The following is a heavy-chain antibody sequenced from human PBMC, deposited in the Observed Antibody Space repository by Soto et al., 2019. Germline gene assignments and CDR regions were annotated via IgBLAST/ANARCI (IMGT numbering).Heavy chain of an antibody. CDR3: ARGGPYGDDTNWFDP. D-gene: IGHD4-17*01. CDR2: IWYDGSNK. V-gene: IGHV3-33*01. J-gene: IGHJ5*02. CDR1: GFTFSSYG. Sequence: PGGSLRLSCAASGFTFSSYGMHWVRQAPGKGLERVAVIWYDGSNKYYADSVKGRFTISRDNSKNTLYLQMNSLRAEDTAVYYCARGGPYGDDTNWFDPWGQGTLVTVSS.